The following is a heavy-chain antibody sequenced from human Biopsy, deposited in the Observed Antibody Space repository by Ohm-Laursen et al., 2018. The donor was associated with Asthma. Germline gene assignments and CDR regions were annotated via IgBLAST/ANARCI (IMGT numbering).Heavy chain of an antibody. CDR1: GGSMSSSSYY. Sequence: SDTLSLTCPVSGGSMSSSSYYWGWIRQPPGKGLEWMGSISYTGSAYHNPSLKSRVTISVDTSKNHFSLKLSSVTAADTAVYYCARHWDWGSFFDYWGQGTQVTVSS. J-gene: IGHJ4*02. CDR2: ISYTGSA. D-gene: IGHD7-27*01. CDR3: ARHWDWGSFFDY. V-gene: IGHV4-39*01.